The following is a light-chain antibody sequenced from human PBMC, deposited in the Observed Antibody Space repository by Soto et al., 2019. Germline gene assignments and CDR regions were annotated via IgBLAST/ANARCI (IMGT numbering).Light chain of an antibody. CDR2: AAS. J-gene: IGKJ2*01. CDR3: QQYGASPPYT. CDR1: RSFASSY. Sequence: EIVLTQSPGTLSLPPGERATLSCRASRSFASSYLAWYQQRPGQAPRLLIYAASNRATGIPDRFSGSGSGTDFTLTINRLEAEDSAVYYCQQYGASPPYTFGQGTKVDIK. V-gene: IGKV3-20*01.